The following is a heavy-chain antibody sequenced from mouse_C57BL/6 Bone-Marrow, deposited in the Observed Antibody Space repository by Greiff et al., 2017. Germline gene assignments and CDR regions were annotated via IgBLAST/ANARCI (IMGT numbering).Heavy chain of an antibody. CDR1: GYTFTSYT. CDR2: INPSSGYT. J-gene: IGHJ3*01. V-gene: IGHV1-4*01. Sequence: QVQLKESGAELARPGASVKMSCKASGYTFTSYTMHWVQQRPGQGLEWIGYINPSSGYTKYNQKFKDKATLTADKSSSTAYMQLSSLTSEDSAVYYCAVNGNPRFAYWGQGTLVTVSA. D-gene: IGHD2-1*01. CDR3: AVNGNPRFAY.